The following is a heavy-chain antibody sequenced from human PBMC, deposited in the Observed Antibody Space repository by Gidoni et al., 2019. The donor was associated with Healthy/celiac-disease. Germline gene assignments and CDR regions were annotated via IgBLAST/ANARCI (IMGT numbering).Heavy chain of an antibody. CDR2: ISGSGGST. CDR3: AKILDEVTTVSPFDY. CDR1: GFTFSSYA. J-gene: IGHJ4*02. Sequence: EVQLLESGGGLVQPGGSLRLSCAASGFTFSSYAMSWVRQAPGKGLEGVSAISGSGGSTYYADSVKGLFTISRDNSKNTLYLQMNSLRAEDTAVYYGAKILDEVTTVSPFDYWGQGTLVTVSS. V-gene: IGHV3-23*01. D-gene: IGHD4-17*01.